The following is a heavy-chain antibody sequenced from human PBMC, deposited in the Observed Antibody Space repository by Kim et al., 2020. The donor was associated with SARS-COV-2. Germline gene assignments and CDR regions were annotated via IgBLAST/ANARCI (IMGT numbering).Heavy chain of an antibody. V-gene: IGHV3-72*01. Sequence: GGSLRLSCVGSGFTFSDHYIDWVRHAPGKGLEWVGRSRHKARSYSTEYAASVKGRFIISRDDSKNSVYLQLNSLKPEDTAVYYCGRVLVAATVMDVWGQGTTVTVSS. D-gene: IGHD1-26*01. CDR3: GRVLVAATVMDV. CDR1: GFTFSDHY. J-gene: IGHJ6*02. CDR2: SRHKARSYST.